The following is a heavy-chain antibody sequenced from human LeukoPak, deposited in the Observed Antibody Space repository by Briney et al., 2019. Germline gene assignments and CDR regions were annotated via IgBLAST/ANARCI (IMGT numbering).Heavy chain of an antibody. J-gene: IGHJ4*02. CDR1: GFTFSNYW. Sequence: GGSLRLSCVASGFTFSNYWMHWVRQAPGKGLMWAARISYDGSSADHADSVKGRFTISRDNAKNTLYLQMNSLRVEDTGVYYCAGRRTFGDYDYWGQGTLVTVSS. CDR3: AGRRTFGDYDY. CDR2: ISYDGSSA. V-gene: IGHV3-74*01. D-gene: IGHD3-16*01.